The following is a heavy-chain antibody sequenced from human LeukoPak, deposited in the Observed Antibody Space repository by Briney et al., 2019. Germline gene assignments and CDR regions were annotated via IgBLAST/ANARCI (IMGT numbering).Heavy chain of an antibody. CDR1: GFTFSSYS. J-gene: IGHJ5*02. CDR2: ISSSSSYI. Sequence: PGGSLRLSCAASGFTFSSYSMNWVRQAPGKGLEWVSSISSSSSYIYYADSVKGRFTISRDNAKNSLYLQMNSLRAEDTAVYYCARITTGVPLGWFDPWGQGTLVTVSS. D-gene: IGHD1-14*01. V-gene: IGHV3-21*01. CDR3: ARITTGVPLGWFDP.